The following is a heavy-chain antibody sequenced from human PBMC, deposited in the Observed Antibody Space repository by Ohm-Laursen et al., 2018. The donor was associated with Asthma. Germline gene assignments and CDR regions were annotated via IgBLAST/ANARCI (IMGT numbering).Heavy chain of an antibody. CDR1: KFTFSNHW. V-gene: IGHV3-23*01. J-gene: IGHJ4*02. CDR2: ISGSGGTT. Sequence: SLRLSCAASKFTFSNHWMNWVRQAPGQGLEWVSVISGSGGTTYCADSVEGRFTISRDNSRNTLYLQMNSLRAEDTAVYYCAKEGLAAFDYWGQGTLVTVSS. CDR3: AKEGLAAFDY. D-gene: IGHD6-13*01.